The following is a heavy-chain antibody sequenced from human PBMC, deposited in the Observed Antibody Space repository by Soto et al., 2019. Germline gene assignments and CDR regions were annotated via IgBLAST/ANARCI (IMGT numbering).Heavy chain of an antibody. CDR2: INPSTGST. J-gene: IGHJ6*02. Sequence: QVQLLQSGAEVMKPGASVKVSCKASGYDFTTYFMHWVRQAPGQGLEWVGRINPSTGSTRYAQKFQGRVTMTKDTSTSTVYMELSSLRSEDTAVFYCARGSGSFVYGMDVWGQGTTVTVSS. CDR1: GYDFTTYF. CDR3: ARGSGSFVYGMDV. V-gene: IGHV1-46*01. D-gene: IGHD3-10*01.